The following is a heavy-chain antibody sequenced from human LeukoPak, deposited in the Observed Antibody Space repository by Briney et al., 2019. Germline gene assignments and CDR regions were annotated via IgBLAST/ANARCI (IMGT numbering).Heavy chain of an antibody. Sequence: ASVTVSRMPSGYTLTGYFMHWVGPAPGQGVAGVGWVYPYSGGKQYPQKFQGWVTHTRDTALGTVYTELSRLRCDDTAVYYCARGEGYYDILTGYPGPTGYWGRGTLVTVSS. CDR1: GYTLTGYF. CDR3: ARGEGYYDILTGYPGPTGY. J-gene: IGHJ4*02. CDR2: VYPYSGGK. V-gene: IGHV1-2*04. D-gene: IGHD3-9*01.